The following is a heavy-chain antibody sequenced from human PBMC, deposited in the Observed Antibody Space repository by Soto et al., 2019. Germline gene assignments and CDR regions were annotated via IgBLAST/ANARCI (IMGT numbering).Heavy chain of an antibody. CDR2: ISPYSSYT. Sequence: ASVKVSCKGLGYNFIKYGINWVRQAPGQGLEWMGWISPYSSYTRSAQQFQGRLTLTTDTAATTAYMELGSLRSADTAVYYCTREAIVVIPAAQPSHFDSWGQGTLVTSPQ. CDR1: GYNFIKYG. D-gene: IGHD2-2*01. V-gene: IGHV1-18*01. J-gene: IGHJ4*02. CDR3: TREAIVVIPAAQPSHFDS.